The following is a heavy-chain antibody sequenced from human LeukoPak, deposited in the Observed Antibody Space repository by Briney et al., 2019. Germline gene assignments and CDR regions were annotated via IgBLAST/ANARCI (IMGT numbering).Heavy chain of an antibody. V-gene: IGHV3-30-3*01. CDR1: GFTFSSYA. D-gene: IGHD6-13*01. CDR2: ILYDGSNK. CDR3: ARGSGGSSLYQGYYFDY. J-gene: IGHJ4*02. Sequence: SGGSLRLSCAASGFTFSSYAMHWVRQAPGKGLEWVAVILYDGSNKYYADSVKGRFTISRDNAKNSLYLQMNSLRAEDTAVYYCARGSGGSSLYQGYYFDYWGQGTLVTVSS.